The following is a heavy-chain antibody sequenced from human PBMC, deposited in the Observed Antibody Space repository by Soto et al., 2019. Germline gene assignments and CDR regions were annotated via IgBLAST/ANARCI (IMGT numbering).Heavy chain of an antibody. D-gene: IGHD1-1*01. J-gene: IGHJ5*02. V-gene: IGHV3-74*01. Sequence: GGSLRLSCAASGFTFSNYFMHWVRQVPGEGPVWVSRMSGDGTTISYADSVKGRFTISRDNAKNTLYLQMNSLGVEDTAVYYCAMTNVPGIAGFNPWGQGTLVTVSS. CDR1: GFTFSNYF. CDR2: MSGDGTTI. CDR3: AMTNVPGIAGFNP.